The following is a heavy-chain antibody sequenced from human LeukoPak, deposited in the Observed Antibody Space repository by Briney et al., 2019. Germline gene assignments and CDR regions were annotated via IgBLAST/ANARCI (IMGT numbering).Heavy chain of an antibody. D-gene: IGHD5-12*01. Sequence: GSLRLSCAASGFTFSSYAMSWVRQAPGKGLEWVSAISGSGGSTYYADSVKGRFAISRDNSKNTLCLQMNSLRAEDTAVYYCANWDIVATIIENWGQGTLVTVSP. V-gene: IGHV3-23*01. CDR3: ANWDIVATIIEN. CDR2: ISGSGGST. CDR1: GFTFSSYA. J-gene: IGHJ4*02.